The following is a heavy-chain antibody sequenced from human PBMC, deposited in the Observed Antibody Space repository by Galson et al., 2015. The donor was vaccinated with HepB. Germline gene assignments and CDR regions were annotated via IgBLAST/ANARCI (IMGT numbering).Heavy chain of an antibody. Sequence: LRLSCAASGFTVSSNYMSWVRQAPGKGLEWVSVIYSGGSTYYADSVKGRFTISRDNSKNTLYLQMNSLRAEDTAVYYCARARSSVRHFDYWGQGTLVTVSS. J-gene: IGHJ4*02. CDR3: ARARSSVRHFDY. CDR2: IYSGGST. V-gene: IGHV3-53*01. D-gene: IGHD6-6*01. CDR1: GFTVSSNY.